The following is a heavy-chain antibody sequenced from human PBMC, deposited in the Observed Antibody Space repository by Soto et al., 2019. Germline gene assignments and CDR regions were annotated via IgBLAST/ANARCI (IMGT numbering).Heavy chain of an antibody. CDR1: GFTFSGYA. D-gene: IGHD5-12*01. CDR2: ISGSGGST. Sequence: GGSLRLSCAASGFTFSGYAMSWVRQAPGKGLEWVSAISGSGGSTYYADSVKGRFTISRDNSKNTLYLQMNSLRAEDTAVYYCAKDLAVDSGYDRPDYWGQGTLVTVST. J-gene: IGHJ4*02. CDR3: AKDLAVDSGYDRPDY. V-gene: IGHV3-23*01.